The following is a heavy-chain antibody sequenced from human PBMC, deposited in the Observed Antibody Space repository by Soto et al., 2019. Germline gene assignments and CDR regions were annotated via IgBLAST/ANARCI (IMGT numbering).Heavy chain of an antibody. V-gene: IGHV3-48*02. J-gene: IGHJ4*02. CDR2: ISSSSSTI. CDR1: GFTFSSYS. D-gene: IGHD3-10*01. CDR3: AVLLWFGELLPFDY. Sequence: SLRLSCAASGFTFSSYSMNWVRQAPGKGLEWVSYISSSSSTIYYADSVKGRFTISRDNAKNSLYLQMNSLRDEDTAVYYCAVLLWFGELLPFDYWGQGTLVTVSS.